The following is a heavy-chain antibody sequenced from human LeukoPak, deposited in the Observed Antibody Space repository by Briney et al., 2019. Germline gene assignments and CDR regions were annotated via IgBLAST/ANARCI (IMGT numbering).Heavy chain of an antibody. CDR1: GFTFSSFG. CDR2: ISYDGSNK. V-gene: IGHV3-30*03. J-gene: IGHJ4*02. Sequence: GGSLGLSCAASGFTFSSFGMHWVRQAPGKGLEWVAVISYDGSNKYYADSVKGRFTISRDNSKNTLYLQMNSLRAEDRAVYYCAGTYASGSYPFDYWGQGTLVTVSS. D-gene: IGHD3-10*01. CDR3: AGTYASGSYPFDY.